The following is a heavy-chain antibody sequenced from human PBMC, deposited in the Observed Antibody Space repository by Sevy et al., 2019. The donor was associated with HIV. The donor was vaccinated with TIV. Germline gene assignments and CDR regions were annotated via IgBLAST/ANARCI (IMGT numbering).Heavy chain of an antibody. J-gene: IGHJ6*02. D-gene: IGHD1-1*01. CDR3: GAEPPSGGPGNHHCGLDL. CDR2: ISDRGHIT. V-gene: IGHV3-30*03. Sequence: GGSLRLSCEASGFTFSDYDMHWVRQAPGKGLEWLSFISDRGHITFYGDSVRGRSTISRDNAKNTLYLQVNSLKTEDAAVYYCGAEPPSGGPGNHHCGLDLGGQGNTVTVSS. CDR1: GFTFSDYD.